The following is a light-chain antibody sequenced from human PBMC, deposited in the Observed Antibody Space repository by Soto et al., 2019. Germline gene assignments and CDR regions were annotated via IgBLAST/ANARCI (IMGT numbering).Light chain of an antibody. CDR2: AAS. J-gene: IGKJ3*01. V-gene: IGKV1-8*01. Sequence: AIRMTQSPSSFSASTGDRVTITCRASQGISSYLAWYQQRPGKAPKLLIYAASTLQSGVPSRFSGSGSGTDFTLTISCLQSEDFATYYCHQYYSYPRVTFGPGTKVDIK. CDR1: QGISSY. CDR3: HQYYSYPRVT.